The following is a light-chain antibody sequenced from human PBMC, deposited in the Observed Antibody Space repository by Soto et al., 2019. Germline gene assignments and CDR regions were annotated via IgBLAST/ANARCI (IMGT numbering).Light chain of an antibody. CDR3: SSYAGSNTYV. CDR1: SSDIGGNNY. Sequence: QPALTQPPSASGSPGQSVTISCTGTSSDIGGNNYVSWYQQHPGKAPKLMIYEVSKRPSGVPDRFSGSKSGNTASLNVSGLQAEDEADYYCSSYAGSNTYVFGTGTKVTVL. CDR2: EVS. V-gene: IGLV2-8*01. J-gene: IGLJ1*01.